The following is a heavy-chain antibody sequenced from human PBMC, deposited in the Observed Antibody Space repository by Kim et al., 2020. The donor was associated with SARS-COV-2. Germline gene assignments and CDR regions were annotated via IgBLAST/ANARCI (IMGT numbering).Heavy chain of an antibody. J-gene: IGHJ6*02. CDR3: ARDCRGGSGNYYYYYYGMDV. V-gene: IGHV3-66*01. CDR2: IYSGGST. CDR1: GFTVSSNY. D-gene: IGHD3-10*01. Sequence: GGSLRLSCAASGFTVSSNYMSWVRQAPGKGLEWVSVIYSGGSTYYADSVKGRFTISRDNSKNTLYLQMNSLRAEDTAVYYCARDCRGGSGNYYYYYYGMDVWGQGTTVTVSS.